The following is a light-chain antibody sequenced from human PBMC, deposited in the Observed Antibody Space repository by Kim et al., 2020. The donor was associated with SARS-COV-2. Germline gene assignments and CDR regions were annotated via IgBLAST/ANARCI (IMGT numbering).Light chain of an antibody. CDR2: DVS. CDR3: SSYTSSTTLYV. CDR1: SSDVGGYNY. J-gene: IGLJ1*01. V-gene: IGLV2-14*03. Sequence: QSALTQPASASGSPGQSITISCTGTSSDVGGYNYVSWYQQHPGKAPKLMIYDVSNRPSGVSNRFSGSTSGNTASLAISGLQAEDEADYYCSSYTSSTTLYVFGAGTKFTVL.